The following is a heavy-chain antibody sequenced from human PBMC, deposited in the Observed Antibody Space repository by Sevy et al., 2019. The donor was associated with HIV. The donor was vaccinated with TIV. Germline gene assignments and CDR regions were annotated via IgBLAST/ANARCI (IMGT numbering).Heavy chain of an antibody. CDR3: ARVSVYYYDSSGYYTTVNAFDI. Sequence: GGSLRLSCAASGFTCSSYAMHWVRQAPGKGLEWVSIIYSGVTTSYADSVKGRFTISRDNSKNTLYLQMNSLRAEDTAVYYCARVSVYYYDSSGYYTTVNAFDIWGQGTMVTVSS. D-gene: IGHD3-22*01. CDR1: GFTCSSYA. J-gene: IGHJ3*02. CDR2: IYSGVTT. V-gene: IGHV3-53*01.